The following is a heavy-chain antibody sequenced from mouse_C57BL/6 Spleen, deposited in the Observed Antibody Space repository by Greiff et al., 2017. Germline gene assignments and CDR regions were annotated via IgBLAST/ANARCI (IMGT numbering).Heavy chain of an antibody. CDR3: ARDDRYYGKSMDY. CDR2: ISSGGDYI. D-gene: IGHD1-1*01. V-gene: IGHV5S21*01. CDR1: GFTFSSYA. Sequence: EVQLVESGEGLVKPGGSLKLSCAASGFTFSSYAMSWVRQTPEKRLEWVAYISSGGDYIYYADTVKGRFTISRDNAKNNLYLQMSHLKSEDTAMYYCARDDRYYGKSMDYWGQGTSVTVSS. J-gene: IGHJ4*01.